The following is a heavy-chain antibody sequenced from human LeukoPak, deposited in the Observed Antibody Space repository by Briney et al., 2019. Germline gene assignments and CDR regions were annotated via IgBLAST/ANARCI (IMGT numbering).Heavy chain of an antibody. CDR1: GFTFSSYA. CDR2: ISGSGGST. D-gene: IGHD6-13*01. V-gene: IGHV3-23*01. Sequence: GGSLRLSCAPSGFTFSSYAVSWVRQAPGGRLEWVSAISGSGGSTYYADSVKGRFTISRDNSKNTLYLQMNSLRAEDTAVYYCAKEPPYSSSWGTFDYWGQGTLVTVSS. CDR3: AKEPPYSSSWGTFDY. J-gene: IGHJ4*02.